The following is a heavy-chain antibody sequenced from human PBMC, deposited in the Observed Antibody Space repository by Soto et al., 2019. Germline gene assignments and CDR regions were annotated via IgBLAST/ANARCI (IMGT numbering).Heavy chain of an antibody. V-gene: IGHV4-30-4*01. J-gene: IGHJ5*02. Sequence: QVQLQESGPGLVKPSQTLSLTCTVSGGSISSGDYYWSWIRQPQGQGLEWVGYIYYSGSTYYNPSLKSRVTISVDTSKNQFSLKLSSVTAADTAVYYCARAGLEWSYNWFDPWGQGTLVTVSS. D-gene: IGHD3-3*01. CDR2: IYYSGST. CDR3: ARAGLEWSYNWFDP. CDR1: GGSISSGDYY.